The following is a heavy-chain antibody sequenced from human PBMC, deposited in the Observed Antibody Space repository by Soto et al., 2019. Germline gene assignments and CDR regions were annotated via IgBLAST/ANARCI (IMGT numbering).Heavy chain of an antibody. D-gene: IGHD5-18*01. CDR1: GFTFSSYG. CDR3: AKDRLGYDFDY. J-gene: IGHJ4*02. V-gene: IGHV3-30*18. CDR2: ISYDGSNK. Sequence: QVLLVESGGGVVQPGRSLRLSCAASGFTFSSYGMHWVRQAPGKGLEWVAVISYDGSNKYYADSVKGRFTISRDNYKNTLYLQMNSLRAEDTAVYYCAKDRLGYDFDYWGQGTLVTVSS.